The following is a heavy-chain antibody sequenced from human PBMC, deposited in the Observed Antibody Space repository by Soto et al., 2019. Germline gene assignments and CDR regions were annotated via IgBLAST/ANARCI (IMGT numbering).Heavy chain of an antibody. CDR2: FSYSGSL. J-gene: IGHJ2*01. CDR1: GGSSRAYH. V-gene: IGHV4-34*01. D-gene: IGHD1-20*01. Sequence: SETLSLTCSVYGGSSRAYHWSWIRQSPGEGLEWIGEFSYSGSLNYNPSLKRRVAVSLDTSTDHFSLAMTSVTAADTGVYFCAGGPRYWSFALWGRGTLVTVSS. CDR3: AGGPRYWSFAL.